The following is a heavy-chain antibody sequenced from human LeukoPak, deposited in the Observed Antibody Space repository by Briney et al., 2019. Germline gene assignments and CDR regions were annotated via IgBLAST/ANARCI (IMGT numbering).Heavy chain of an antibody. Sequence: SVQVTCKASGYTFTGYYIHSVRPAPGQGLEWMGWINPNSGGTNYAQNFQGRVTMTRDTSISTAYMDLSRLRSDDTAVYYCARGIYSYSTPFDCWGQGTLVTVSS. CDR3: ARGIYSYSTPFDC. V-gene: IGHV1-2*02. D-gene: IGHD5-18*01. CDR1: GYTFTGYY. CDR2: INPNSGGT. J-gene: IGHJ4*02.